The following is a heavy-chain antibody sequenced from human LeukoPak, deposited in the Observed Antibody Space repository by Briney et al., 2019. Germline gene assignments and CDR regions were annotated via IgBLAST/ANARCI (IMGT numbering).Heavy chain of an antibody. Sequence: GGSLRLSCAASGFTFSNAWMSWVRQAPGKGLEWVGRIKSKTDGGTTDYAAPVKGRFTISRDDSKNTLYLQMNSLKTEDTAVYYCTTLRGGTMVRGVIKLWGQGTLVTVSS. D-gene: IGHD3-10*01. V-gene: IGHV3-15*01. CDR1: GFTFSNAW. CDR3: TTLRGGTMVRGVIKL. CDR2: IKSKTDGGTT. J-gene: IGHJ4*02.